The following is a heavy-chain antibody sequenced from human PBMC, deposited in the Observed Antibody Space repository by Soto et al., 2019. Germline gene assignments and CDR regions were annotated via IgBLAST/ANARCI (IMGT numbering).Heavy chain of an antibody. V-gene: IGHV4-39*01. CDR2: IYYSGST. D-gene: IGHD3-3*01. J-gene: IGHJ5*02. Sequence: SETLSLTCTVSGGSISSSNYYWGWIRQPPGKGLEWIGSIYYSGSTYYNPSLKSRVTISVDTSKNQFSLKLSSVTAADTAVYYCARGGSITIFGVAVLNLFDPWGQGTLVPVSS. CDR3: ARGGSITIFGVAVLNLFDP. CDR1: GGSISSSNYY.